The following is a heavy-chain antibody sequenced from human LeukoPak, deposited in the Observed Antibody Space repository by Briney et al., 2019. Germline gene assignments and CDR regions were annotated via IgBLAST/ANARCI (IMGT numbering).Heavy chain of an antibody. D-gene: IGHD5-12*01. Sequence: GGSLRLSCAASGFTSSSYSMNWVRQAPGKGLEWVSSISSSSSYIYYADSVKGRFTISRDNAKNSLYLQMNSLRAEDTAVYYCARVYSGYDYYFDYWGQGTLVTVSS. CDR3: ARVYSGYDYYFDY. CDR2: ISSSSSYI. J-gene: IGHJ4*02. CDR1: GFTSSSYS. V-gene: IGHV3-21*01.